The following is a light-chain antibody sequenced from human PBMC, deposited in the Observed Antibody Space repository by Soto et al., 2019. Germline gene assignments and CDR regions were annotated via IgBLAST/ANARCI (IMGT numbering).Light chain of an antibody. J-gene: IGKJ1*01. CDR3: QQYAGSPRT. CDR2: GAS. V-gene: IGKV3-20*01. CDR1: QSVSSSY. Sequence: DIVMTQSPATLSVSPGERATLSCRASQSVSSSYLAWYQQKPGQAPRLLIYGASSRATGIPDRFSGSGSGTDFTLTISRLEPEDFAVYFCQQYAGSPRTFGQGTKVDIK.